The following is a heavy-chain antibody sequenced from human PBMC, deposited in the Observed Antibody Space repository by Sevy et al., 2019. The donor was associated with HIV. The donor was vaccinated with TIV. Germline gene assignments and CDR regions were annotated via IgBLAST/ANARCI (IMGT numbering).Heavy chain of an antibody. J-gene: IGHJ4*02. V-gene: IGHV3-23*01. D-gene: IGHD6-13*01. Sequence: GGSLRLSCVVSGYSFSSYAISWVRQAPAKGLEWVSTFNGRGGSTYYADSVKGRFTISRDNPKNTLFLQMINLRVDDTAIYYCARPSPRIAAAASAFYDNWGQGTLVTVSS. CDR3: ARPSPRIAAAASAFYDN. CDR1: GYSFSSYA. CDR2: FNGRGGST.